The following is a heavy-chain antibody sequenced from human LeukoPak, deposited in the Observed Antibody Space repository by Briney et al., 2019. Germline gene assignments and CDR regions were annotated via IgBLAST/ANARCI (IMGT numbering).Heavy chain of an antibody. J-gene: IGHJ4*02. V-gene: IGHV3-66*01. Sequence: PGGSLRLSCAASGFTFSSYWMSWVRQAPGKGLEWVSVIYSGGSTYYADSVKGRFTISRDNSKNTLYLQMNSLRAEDTAVYYCARAATTVTHFDYWGQGTLVTVSS. CDR1: GFTFSSYW. D-gene: IGHD4-11*01. CDR2: IYSGGST. CDR3: ARAATTVTHFDY.